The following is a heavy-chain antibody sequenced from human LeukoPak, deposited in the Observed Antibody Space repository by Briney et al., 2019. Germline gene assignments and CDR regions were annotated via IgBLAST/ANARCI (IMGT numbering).Heavy chain of an antibody. J-gene: IGHJ3*02. CDR2: IYSGGST. Sequence: GGSLRLSCAASGFTVSRNYMSWVRQAPGKGLEWVSVIYSGGSTYYADSVKGRFTISRDNSKNTLYLQMNSLRAEDTAVYYCARDGQQWLGNAFDIWGQGTMVTASS. CDR1: GFTVSRNY. D-gene: IGHD6-19*01. V-gene: IGHV3-66*01. CDR3: ARDGQQWLGNAFDI.